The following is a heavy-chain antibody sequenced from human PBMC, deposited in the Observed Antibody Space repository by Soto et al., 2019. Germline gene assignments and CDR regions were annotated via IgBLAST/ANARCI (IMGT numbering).Heavy chain of an antibody. CDR3: ATDGGSTSSSAYNYFMDV. Sequence: ASVKVSCKASGDTFSSSSISWLRQAPGQGLEWMGRIIPMVGTPNYAQKFQGRVTFSADKSTSTAYMVLNSLISDDTAVYYCATDGGSTSSSAYNYFMDVWGKGTPVTVSS. D-gene: IGHD3-16*01. J-gene: IGHJ6*03. CDR2: IIPMVGTP. CDR1: GDTFSSSS. V-gene: IGHV1-69*08.